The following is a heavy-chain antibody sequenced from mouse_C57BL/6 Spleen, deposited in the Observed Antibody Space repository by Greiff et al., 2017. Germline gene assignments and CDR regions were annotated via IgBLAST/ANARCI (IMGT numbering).Heavy chain of an antibody. V-gene: IGHV1-53*01. CDR1: GYTFTSYW. Sequence: QVQLQQPGTELVKPGASVKLSCKASGYTFTSYWMHWVKQRPGQGLEWIGNINPSNGGTNYNEKFKSKATLTVDKSSSTAYMQLSSLTSEDSAVYCCAREKLDSSGYVNYWGQGTTLTVSS. J-gene: IGHJ2*01. CDR2: INPSNGGT. D-gene: IGHD3-2*02. CDR3: AREKLDSSGYVNY.